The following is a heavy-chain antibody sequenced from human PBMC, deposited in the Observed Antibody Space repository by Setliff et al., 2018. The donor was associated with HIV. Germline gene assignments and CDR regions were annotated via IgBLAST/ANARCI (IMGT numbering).Heavy chain of an antibody. Sequence: SETLSLTCTVSGGSISSGGYYWSWIRQPPGKGLEWIGEINHSGSTNYNPSLKSRVTISVDTSKNQFSLKLSSVTAADTAVYYCAREKPNSGSYYGIRAFDIWGQGTMVTVSS. D-gene: IGHD1-26*01. CDR3: AREKPNSGSYYGIRAFDI. V-gene: IGHV4-61*08. CDR2: INHSGST. J-gene: IGHJ3*02. CDR1: GGSISSGGYY.